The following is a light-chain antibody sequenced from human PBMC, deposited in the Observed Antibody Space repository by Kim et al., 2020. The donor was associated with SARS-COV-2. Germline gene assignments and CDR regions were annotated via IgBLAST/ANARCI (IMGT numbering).Light chain of an antibody. Sequence: QPVLTQPPSASGSPGQSVTISCTGTSSDVGDYNYVSWYQLHPGTAPKLIIHEVNKRPSGVPDRFSGSKSGNTASLTVSGLQAEDEADYYCSSFALSNIVFGGGTQLTVL. CDR3: SSFALSNIV. J-gene: IGLJ3*02. CDR2: EVN. V-gene: IGLV2-8*01. CDR1: SSDVGDYNY.